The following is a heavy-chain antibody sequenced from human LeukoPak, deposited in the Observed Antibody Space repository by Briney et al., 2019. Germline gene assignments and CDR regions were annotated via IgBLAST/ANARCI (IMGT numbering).Heavy chain of an antibody. J-gene: IGHJ4*02. CDR1: GGSISSSSYY. CDR3: ARDLTDQWELLGAFDY. CDR2: IYYSGST. V-gene: IGHV4-39*07. D-gene: IGHD1-26*01. Sequence: SETLSLTCTVSGGSISSSSYYWGWIRQPPGKGLEWIGSIYYSGSTYYNPSPKSRVTISVDTSKNQFSLKLSSVTAADTAVYYCARDLTDQWELLGAFDYWGQGTLVTVSS.